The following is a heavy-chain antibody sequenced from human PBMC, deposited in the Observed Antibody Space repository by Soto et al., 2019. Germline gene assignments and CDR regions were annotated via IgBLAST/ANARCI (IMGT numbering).Heavy chain of an antibody. J-gene: IGHJ4*02. Sequence: QVQLVESGGGVVQPGRSLRLSCAASGFTFSNYGVQWVRQAPGKGLEWVAVMSYDGTNEHYADSVKGRFTIFRDNSRDTLYLQMNSLRAEDTAVYYCAKGLGDCSGVLCTIDYWGQGTLVTVSS. CDR3: AKGLGDCSGVLCTIDY. CDR2: MSYDGTNE. D-gene: IGHD2-15*01. V-gene: IGHV3-30*18. CDR1: GFTFSNYG.